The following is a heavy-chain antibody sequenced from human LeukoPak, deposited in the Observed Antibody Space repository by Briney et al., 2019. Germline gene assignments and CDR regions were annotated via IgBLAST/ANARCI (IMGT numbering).Heavy chain of an antibody. CDR2: LYYSGST. CDR3: ARVDCSGGSCQLDY. J-gene: IGHJ4*02. Sequence: PSETLSLTCTVSGGSISSYYWSWIRHPPGKGLEWIGHLYYSGSTNYNPSLKSRAPISVDTSKNQFSLKLTSVSAAHTAVYYLARVDCSGGSCQLDYWSRGTLVTVSS. V-gene: IGHV4-59*01. CDR1: GGSISSYY. D-gene: IGHD2-15*01.